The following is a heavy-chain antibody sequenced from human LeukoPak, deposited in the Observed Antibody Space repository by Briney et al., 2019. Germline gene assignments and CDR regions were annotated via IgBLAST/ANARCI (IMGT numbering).Heavy chain of an antibody. Sequence: GGSLRLSCTVAGFTVSSNYMSWVRQAPGKGLEWLSIIYSGGSAYYADSVSGRFTISRDNSKNTVYLQMNSLRAEDTAVYYCARNHILGYWHFDLWGRGTLVTVSS. J-gene: IGHJ2*01. D-gene: IGHD1-26*01. CDR3: ARNHILGYWHFDL. CDR2: IYSGGSA. CDR1: GFTVSSNY. V-gene: IGHV3-53*01.